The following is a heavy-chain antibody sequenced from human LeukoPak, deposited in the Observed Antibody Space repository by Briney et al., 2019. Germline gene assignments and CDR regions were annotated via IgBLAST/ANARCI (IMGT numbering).Heavy chain of an antibody. J-gene: IGHJ6*02. CDR3: AVGYYDFWSGWPYYYYGMDV. V-gene: IGHV1-58*01. CDR2: IVVGSGNT. D-gene: IGHD3-3*01. CDR1: GFTFTSSA. Sequence: SVKVSCKASGFTFTSSAVQWVRQARGQRLEWIGWIVVGSGNTNYAQKFRERVTITRDMSTSTAYMELSSLRSEDTAVYYCAVGYYDFWSGWPYYYYGMDVWGQGTTVTVSS.